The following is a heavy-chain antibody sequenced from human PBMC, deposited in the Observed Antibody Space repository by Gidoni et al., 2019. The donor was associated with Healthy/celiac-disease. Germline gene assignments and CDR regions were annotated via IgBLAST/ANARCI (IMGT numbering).Heavy chain of an antibody. CDR1: GGPVSSGSHY. D-gene: IGHD2-2*01. V-gene: IGHV4-61*01. CDR3: ARGPSGVPAAIDY. Sequence: QVQLQESGPGLVKPSETLSLTCTVPGGPVSSGSHYWSWIRQPPGKGLEGIGYLYYSGSTNYNPSLKSRVTISVDTSKNQFSLKLSSVTAADTAVYYCARGPSGVPAAIDYWGQGTLVTVSS. CDR2: LYYSGST. J-gene: IGHJ4*02.